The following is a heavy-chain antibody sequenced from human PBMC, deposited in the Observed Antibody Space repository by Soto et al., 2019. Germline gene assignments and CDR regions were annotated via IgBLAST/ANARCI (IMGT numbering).Heavy chain of an antibody. V-gene: IGHV4-59*01. J-gene: IGHJ4*02. CDR3: AKGRRISGSTDY. CDR1: GDSISSYY. D-gene: IGHD3-10*01. CDR2: IYYGGST. Sequence: ASETLSLTCTVSGDSISSYYWSWFRQPPGKGLEWIGYIYYGGSTNYNPSLKSRVTISVDTSKNQFSLKLSSVTAADTAVYYCAKGRRISGSTDYWGQGTLVTVSS.